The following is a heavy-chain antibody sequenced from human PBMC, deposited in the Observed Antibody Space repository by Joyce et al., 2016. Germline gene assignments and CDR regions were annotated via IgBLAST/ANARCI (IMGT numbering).Heavy chain of an antibody. J-gene: IGHJ4*02. CDR2: VHRRGTS. V-gene: IGHV4-39*01. Sequence: QLQLKESGPGLVKPSETMSLTCTVSGGSIDDSSSYWGWIRQSPGKVLEWIGTVHRRGTSYYCPSLKSRVTVSTELSKTQVSLRLTSVNAADTAIYYCARQAVTGPEIDFWGQGTLVTVS. CDR3: ARQAVTGPEIDF. CDR1: GGSIDDSSSY. D-gene: IGHD6-19*01.